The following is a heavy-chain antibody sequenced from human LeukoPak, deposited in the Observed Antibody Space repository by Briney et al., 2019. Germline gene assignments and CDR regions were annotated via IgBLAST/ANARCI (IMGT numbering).Heavy chain of an antibody. CDR3: ARDATRGYSGSLDY. V-gene: IGHV3-21*01. D-gene: IGHD5-12*01. J-gene: IGHJ4*02. CDR1: GFTFSSFS. Sequence: PGGSLRLSCAASGFTFSSFSMNWVRQAPGKGLEWVSSMSGSSSYMYYADSVKGRFTISRDNAKNSLYLQMNSLRAEDTAVYYCARDATRGYSGSLDYWGQGTLVTVSS. CDR2: MSGSSSYM.